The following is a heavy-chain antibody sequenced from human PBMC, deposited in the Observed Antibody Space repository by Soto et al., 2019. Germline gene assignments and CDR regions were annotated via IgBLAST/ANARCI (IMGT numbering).Heavy chain of an antibody. CDR2: ISAYNGNT. CDR3: ARDPVVAAPTGYYYYYGMDV. V-gene: IGHV1-18*01. D-gene: IGHD2-15*01. Sequence: QVQLVQSGAEVKKPGASVKVSCKASGYTFTSYGISWVRQAPGQGLEWMGWISAYNGNTNYAQKLQGRVTMTTATSTSTAYMELRSLRSDDTAVYYCARDPVVAAPTGYYYYYGMDVWGQGTTVTVSS. J-gene: IGHJ6*02. CDR1: GYTFTSYG.